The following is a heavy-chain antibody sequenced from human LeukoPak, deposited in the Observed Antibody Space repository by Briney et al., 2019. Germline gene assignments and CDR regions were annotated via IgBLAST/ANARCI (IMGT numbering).Heavy chain of an antibody. CDR3: ALSAAPKSNY. Sequence: GGSLRLSCAASGFTFIDYDMHWVRQVIGKGLEWVSAIGIRGDTHYSGSVKGRFTISGENAESSLYLQMNSLRAEDTAVYYCALSAAPKSNYWGQGTLVTVSP. CDR1: GFTFIDYD. J-gene: IGHJ4*02. V-gene: IGHV3-13*01. CDR2: IGIRGDT.